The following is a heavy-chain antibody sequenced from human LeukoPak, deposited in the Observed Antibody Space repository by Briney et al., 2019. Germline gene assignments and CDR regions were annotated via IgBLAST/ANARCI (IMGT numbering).Heavy chain of an antibody. D-gene: IGHD6-19*01. CDR1: GGSITQTNY. CDR3: ARAPPSGWYSFDY. J-gene: IGHJ4*02. CDR2: VNLQGGT. Sequence: SGTLSLACDVSGGSITQTNYWTWVRQPPGKGLEWIGEVNLQGGTNYNPSLLRRVAISVDTSANHVSLQMTSVTAADTAVYYCARAPPSGWYSFDYWGQGTLVTVSS. V-gene: IGHV4-4*02.